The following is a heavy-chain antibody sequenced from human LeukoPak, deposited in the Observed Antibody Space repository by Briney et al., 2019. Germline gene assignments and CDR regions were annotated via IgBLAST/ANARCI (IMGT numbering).Heavy chain of an antibody. D-gene: IGHD3-9*01. CDR2: INHSGRT. CDR1: GGSLSGYY. Sequence: PTETLPLTCAVYGGSLSGYYCSSIRQPPGKGLEWDGAINHSGRTNTNPSSKSRVYISVDTSNNQFPLKLSSVTAADTAVYYWARGVEGNILNCGQGALVTVSS. CDR3: ARGVEGNILN. V-gene: IGHV4-34*01. J-gene: IGHJ4*02.